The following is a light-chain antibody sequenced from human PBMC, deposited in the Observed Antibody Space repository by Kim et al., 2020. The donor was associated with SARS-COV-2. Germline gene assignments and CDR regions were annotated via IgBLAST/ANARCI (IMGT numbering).Light chain of an antibody. CDR2: DAS. CDR1: QSVSNS. Sequence: SVSPGERATLSCRASQSVSNSLAWYQQKPGQAPRLLIYDASKRATGISARFSGSGSGTDFTLTISSLEPEDFAVYYCQQRTNWMWTFGQGTKLEI. CDR3: QQRTNWMWT. J-gene: IGKJ1*01. V-gene: IGKV3-11*01.